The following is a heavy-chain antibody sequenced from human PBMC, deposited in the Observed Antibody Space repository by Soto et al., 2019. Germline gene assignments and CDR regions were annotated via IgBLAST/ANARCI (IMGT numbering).Heavy chain of an antibody. J-gene: IGHJ3*02. D-gene: IGHD3-9*01. V-gene: IGHV4-30-2*01. Sequence: STETLSLTCAVSGGSISSGGYSWSWIRQPPGKGLEWIGYIYHSGSTYYNPSLKSRVTISVDRSKNQFSLKLSSVTAADTAVYYCAGVRQYYDILTGYSPDAFDIWGQGTMVTVSS. CDR2: IYHSGST. CDR1: GGSISSGGYS. CDR3: AGVRQYYDILTGYSPDAFDI.